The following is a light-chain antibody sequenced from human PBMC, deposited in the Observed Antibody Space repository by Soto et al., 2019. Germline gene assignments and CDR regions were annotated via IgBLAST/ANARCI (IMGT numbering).Light chain of an antibody. CDR1: QSGLYDSKNQNY. CDR2: WAS. J-gene: IGKJ5*01. V-gene: IGKV4-1*01. CDR3: QQYYRSPLT. Sequence: TVMTQSPVSLSVSLGETATINCKSSQSGLYDSKNQNYLAWYQQKPGQPPKLLIYWASTRESGVPDRFRGSGSGTDFTLTITSLQAEDAAVYYCQQYYRSPLTFGQGTRLDIK.